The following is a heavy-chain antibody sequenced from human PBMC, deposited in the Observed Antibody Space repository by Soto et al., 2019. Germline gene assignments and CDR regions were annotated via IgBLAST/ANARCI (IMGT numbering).Heavy chain of an antibody. J-gene: IGHJ6*02. CDR2: ISGSGGST. CDR1: GLTFRSYA. D-gene: IGHD6-13*01. V-gene: IGHV3-23*01. Sequence: GGALRLSRAAAGLTFRSYAMSWLRQAQGKGLEWVSAISGSGGSTYYADSVKGRFTISRDNSKNTLYLQMNSLRAEDTAVYYCAKSQQLVPDGYGMDVLGQGTTVTVSS. CDR3: AKSQQLVPDGYGMDV.